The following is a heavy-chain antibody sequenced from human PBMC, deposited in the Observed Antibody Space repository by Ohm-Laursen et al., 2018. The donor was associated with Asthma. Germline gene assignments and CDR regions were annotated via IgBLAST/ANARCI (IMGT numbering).Heavy chain of an antibody. CDR1: GFTFRSYA. V-gene: IGHV3-30-3*01. CDR3: ARETATGSQNIHYYDLDV. J-gene: IGHJ6*02. CDR2: GGSYYDGGLK. D-gene: IGHD2-15*01. Sequence: GQTLSLTCAASGFTFRSYAMHWVRQAPGKGLEWVAVGGSYYDGGLKYYADSVKGRFTISRDNSKNTLYLQMNSLRAEDTAVYYCARETATGSQNIHYYDLDVWGQGTTVTVSS.